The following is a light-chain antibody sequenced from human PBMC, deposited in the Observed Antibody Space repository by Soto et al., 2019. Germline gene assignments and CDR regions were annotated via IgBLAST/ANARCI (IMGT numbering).Light chain of an antibody. Sequence: EIVLTQSPATLSLSPGERATLSCRASQSLSSQLAWYQQKPGQAPRLLIHDASNRATGIPARFSGSGSATDFTLTISSLEPEDFAVYYCQQRSNWPLTFGGGTKVHIK. CDR1: QSLSSQ. V-gene: IGKV3-11*01. CDR3: QQRSNWPLT. J-gene: IGKJ4*01. CDR2: DAS.